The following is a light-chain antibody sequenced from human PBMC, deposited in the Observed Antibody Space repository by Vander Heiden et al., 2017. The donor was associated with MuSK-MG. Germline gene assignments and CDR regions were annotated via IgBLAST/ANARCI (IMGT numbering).Light chain of an antibody. CDR3: HEDDATGRT. CDR2: WAS. CDR1: QSVLYSYNNKNS. J-gene: IGKJ1*01. Sequence: DIVMTQSPDSLAVSLGERATINCKSSQSVLYSYNNKNSLAWYLQKPVLPPKLLIYWASTRESGVPDPFRGSGSGTDFTLTIRSIQAEDVAVYYCHEDDATGRTFGQGTKVEIK. V-gene: IGKV4-1*01.